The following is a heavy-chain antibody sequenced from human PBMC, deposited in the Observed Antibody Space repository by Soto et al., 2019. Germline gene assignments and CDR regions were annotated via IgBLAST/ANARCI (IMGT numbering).Heavy chain of an antibody. D-gene: IGHD2-21*02. CDR2: IIPIFGTA. J-gene: IGHJ6*02. V-gene: IGHV1-69*01. CDR3: ARGARVSELVTAINYYCYGMDV. Sequence: QVQLVQSGAEVKKPGSSVKVSCKASGGTFSSYAISWVRQAPGQGLEWMGGIIPIFGTANYAQKFQGRVTITADESTSTAYMELSSLRSEDTVVYYCARGARVSELVTAINYYCYGMDVWGQGTTVTVSS. CDR1: GGTFSSYA.